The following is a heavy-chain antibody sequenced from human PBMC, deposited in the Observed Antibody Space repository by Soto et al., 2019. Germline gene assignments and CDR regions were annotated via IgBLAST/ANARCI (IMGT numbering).Heavy chain of an antibody. V-gene: IGHV1-24*01. J-gene: IGHJ6*03. CDR3: ASERGTRGSGSYNYYYYYMDV. Sequence: ASVKVSCKVSGYTLTELSMHWVRQAPGKGLEWMGGFDPEDGETIYAQKFQGRVTMTEDTSTDTAYMELSSLRSEDTAVYYCASERGTRGSGSYNYYYYYMDVWGKGTTVTVSS. D-gene: IGHD3-10*01. CDR2: FDPEDGET. CDR1: GYTLTELS.